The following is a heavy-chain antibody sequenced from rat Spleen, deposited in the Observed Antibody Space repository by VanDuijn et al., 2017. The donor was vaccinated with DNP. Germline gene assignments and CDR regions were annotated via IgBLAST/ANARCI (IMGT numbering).Heavy chain of an antibody. CDR1: GFTFSNYD. D-gene: IGHD1-11*01. Sequence: EVQLVEAGGGLVQPGRSMKLSCATSGFTFSNYDMAWVRQAPKKGLECVAAISASGGSTSYRDSVKGRFTISRDNAKSILYLQMDSLRSGDTATYYCTTDFERGYWGQGVMVTVSS. J-gene: IGHJ2*01. CDR2: ISASGGST. CDR3: TTDFERGY. V-gene: IGHV5-27*01.